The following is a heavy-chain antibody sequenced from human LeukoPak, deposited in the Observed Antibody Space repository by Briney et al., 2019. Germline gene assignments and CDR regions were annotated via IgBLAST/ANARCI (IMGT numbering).Heavy chain of an antibody. V-gene: IGHV3-48*01. CDR1: GFTFSSYS. D-gene: IGHD6-19*01. CDR2: ISSSSSTI. CDR3: AKPLYSSGWYGYGDDAFDI. Sequence: GGSLRLSCAASGFTFSSYSMNWVRQAPGKGLEWVSYISSSSSTIYYADSVKGRFTISRDNSKNTPYLQMNSLRAEDTAVYYCAKPLYSSGWYGYGDDAFDIWGQGTMVTVSS. J-gene: IGHJ3*02.